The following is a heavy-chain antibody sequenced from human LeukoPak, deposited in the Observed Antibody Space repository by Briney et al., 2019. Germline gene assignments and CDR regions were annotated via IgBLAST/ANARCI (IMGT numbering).Heavy chain of an antibody. V-gene: IGHV1-8*01. J-gene: IGHJ4*02. CDR1: GYTFTSYD. Sequence: ASVKVSCRASGYTFTSYDINWVRQATGQGLEWMGWMNPNSGNTGYAQKLQGRVTMTRNTSISTAYMELSSLRSEDSAVYYCARATFSYDSSGYFIDYWGQGTLVTVSS. CDR2: MNPNSGNT. CDR3: ARATFSYDSSGYFIDY. D-gene: IGHD3-22*01.